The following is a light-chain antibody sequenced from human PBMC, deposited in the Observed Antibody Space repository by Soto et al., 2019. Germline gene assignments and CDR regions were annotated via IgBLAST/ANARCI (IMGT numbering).Light chain of an antibody. Sequence: DIQMTQSPSTLSASVGDRVTITCRASQSISTWLAWYQQKAGKAPYLLIRDASSLGSGVPSRFTGSGSGTEFTLTISSLQPDDFATYYCQQYDSHYSFGQGTKLEIK. J-gene: IGKJ2*03. CDR3: QQYDSHYS. CDR1: QSISTW. V-gene: IGKV1-5*01. CDR2: DAS.